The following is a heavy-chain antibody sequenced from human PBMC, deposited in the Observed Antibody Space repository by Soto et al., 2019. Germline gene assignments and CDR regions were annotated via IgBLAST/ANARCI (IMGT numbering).Heavy chain of an antibody. D-gene: IGHD2-15*01. Sequence: SETLSLTCSVSGGSISSYYWSWMRQPPGKGLEWIGYNHYSGNTNYNPSLKSRVTMSVDTSKNQFSLTLTSVTAADTAVYYCARVTRSSGSSHSYYSMDVWGKGTTVTVS. CDR1: GGSISSYY. CDR3: ARVTRSSGSSHSYYSMDV. J-gene: IGHJ6*03. V-gene: IGHV4-59*01. CDR2: NHYSGNT.